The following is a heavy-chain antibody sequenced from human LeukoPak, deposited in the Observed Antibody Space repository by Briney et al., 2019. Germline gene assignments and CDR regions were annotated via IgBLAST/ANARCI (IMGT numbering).Heavy chain of an antibody. CDR1: GFTFSIYT. CDR2: IFGDASGT. J-gene: IGHJ4*02. Sequence: PGGSLRLSCSGSGFTFSIYTVNWVRQAPGKGLEWVSGIFGDASGTYYADSVKGRFSTSRDNFKNTAYLYMSRLRVEDTAVYYCAQDKVPDSSWQNDYWGRGTTVTVSS. CDR3: AQDKVPDSSWQNDY. V-gene: IGHV3-23*01. D-gene: IGHD6-13*01.